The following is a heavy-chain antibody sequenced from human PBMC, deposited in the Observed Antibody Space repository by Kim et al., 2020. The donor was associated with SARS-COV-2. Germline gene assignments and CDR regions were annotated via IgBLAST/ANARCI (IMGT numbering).Heavy chain of an antibody. V-gene: IGHV4-59*01. Sequence: SETLSLTCTVSGGSISSYYWSWIRQPPGKGLEWIGYIYYSGSTNYNPSLKSRVTISVDTSKNQFSLKLSSVTAADTAVYYCARGGWELLAQAFDIWGQGTMVTVSS. CDR1: GGSISSYY. D-gene: IGHD1-26*01. CDR2: IYYSGST. CDR3: ARGGWELLAQAFDI. J-gene: IGHJ3*02.